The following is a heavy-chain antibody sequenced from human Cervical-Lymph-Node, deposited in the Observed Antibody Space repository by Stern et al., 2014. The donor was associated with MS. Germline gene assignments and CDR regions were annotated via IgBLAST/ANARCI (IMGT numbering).Heavy chain of an antibody. Sequence: VQLQESGPGLVKPSGTLSLTCAVSGGSISSSNWWSWVRQPPGKGLEWIGEIYHSGSTNSNPSLKSRVTISVDKSKTQFSLKLSSVTAADTAVYYCASGFNGYSYGIDYWGQGTLVTVSS. CDR3: ASGFNGYSYGIDY. J-gene: IGHJ4*02. D-gene: IGHD5-18*01. CDR2: IYHSGST. CDR1: GGSISSSNW. V-gene: IGHV4-4*02.